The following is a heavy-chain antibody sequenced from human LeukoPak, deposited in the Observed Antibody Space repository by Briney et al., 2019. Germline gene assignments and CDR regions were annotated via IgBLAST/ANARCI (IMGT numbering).Heavy chain of an antibody. D-gene: IGHD2-8*01. CDR2: VSGGCAYT. CDR1: GFSFSSFA. J-gene: IGHJ4*02. Sequence: PGGSLRLSCVGSGFSFSSFAMSWVRQAPGKGLEWVSTVSGGCAYTYYADSVKGRFTVSRDDSKSMHFLQMNSLRPEDTALYFCAKRITVSAGYYLDSWGQGTLVTVSS. V-gene: IGHV3-23*01. CDR3: AKRITVSAGYYLDS.